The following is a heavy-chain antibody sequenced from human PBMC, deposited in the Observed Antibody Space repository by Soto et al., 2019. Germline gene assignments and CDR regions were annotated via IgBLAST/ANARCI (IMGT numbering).Heavy chain of an antibody. J-gene: IGHJ5*02. CDR2: ISYRGTT. CDR1: GGSISDYY. D-gene: IGHD6-25*01. V-gene: IGHV4-59*01. CDR3: ARSRAAAATGWFDP. Sequence: QVQLQESGPGLVKPSETLSLTCTVSGGSISDYYWNWIRQPPGKGLEWIGYISYRGTTDYNPSLKSRVTISVDTSRNQFSLKLSSVTAADTAVYYCARSRAAAATGWFDPWGQGTLVTVSS.